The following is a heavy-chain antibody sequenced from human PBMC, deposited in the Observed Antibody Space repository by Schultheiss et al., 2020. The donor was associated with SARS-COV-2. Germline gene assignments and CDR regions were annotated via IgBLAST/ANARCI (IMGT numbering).Heavy chain of an antibody. CDR2: ISAYNGNT. CDR1: GYTFTSYY. Sequence: ASVKVSCKASGYTFTSYYMHWVRQAPGQGLEWMGWISAYNGNTNYAQKFQGSVTMTRDTSTSAAYMELSRLRSDDTAVYYCARDDFAGLGGFDSWGQGTLVTVSS. J-gene: IGHJ4*02. CDR3: ARDDFAGLGGFDS. V-gene: IGHV1-2*04. D-gene: IGHD3-16*01.